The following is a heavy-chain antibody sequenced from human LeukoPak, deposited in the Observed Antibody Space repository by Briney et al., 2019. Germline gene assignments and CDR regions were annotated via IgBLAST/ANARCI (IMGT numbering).Heavy chain of an antibody. V-gene: IGHV4-34*01. CDR1: GGSITNYY. Sequence: SETLSLTCTVSGGSITNYYWSWTRQPPGKGLEWIGEINHSGSTNYNPSLKSRVTISVDTSKNQFSLKLSSVTAADTAVYYCARAYGSGTYYFDYWGQGTLVTVSS. CDR3: ARAYGSGTYYFDY. CDR2: INHSGST. D-gene: IGHD3-10*01. J-gene: IGHJ4*02.